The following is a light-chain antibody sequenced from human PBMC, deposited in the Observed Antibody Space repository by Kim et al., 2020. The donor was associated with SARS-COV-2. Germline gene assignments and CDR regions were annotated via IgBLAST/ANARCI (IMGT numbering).Light chain of an antibody. V-gene: IGLV3-21*04. J-gene: IGLJ2*01. CDR2: YDS. CDR3: QVWDSSSDHVV. CDR1: NIGSKS. Sequence: APGKTARSTCGGNNIGSKSVHCYQQKPGQAPVLVIYYDSDLPSGIPERFSGANSGNTATLTSSRVESGDEADYYCQVWDSSSDHVVFGGGTQLTVL.